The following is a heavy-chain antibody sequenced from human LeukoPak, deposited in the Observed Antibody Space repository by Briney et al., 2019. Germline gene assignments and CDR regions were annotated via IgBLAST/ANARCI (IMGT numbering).Heavy chain of an antibody. CDR2: IYYSGST. D-gene: IGHD3-22*01. Sequence: SETLSLTCTVSGGSISSSSYYWGWIRQPPGKGLEWIGSIYYSGSTYYNPSLKSRVTISVDTSKNQFSLKLSSVTAADTAMYYCARFDSSGLAGGYWGQGTLVTVSS. J-gene: IGHJ4*02. CDR3: ARFDSSGLAGGY. V-gene: IGHV4-39*07. CDR1: GGSISSSSYY.